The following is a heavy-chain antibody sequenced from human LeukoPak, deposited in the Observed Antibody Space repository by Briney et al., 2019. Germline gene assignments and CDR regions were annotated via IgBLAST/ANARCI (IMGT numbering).Heavy chain of an antibody. CDR1: GYTFTGYY. Sequence: ASVKVSCKASGYTFTGYYMHWVRQAPGQGLEWTGWINPNSGGTNFAQKFQGRVTMARDTSISTAYMELSRLRSDDTAVYYCARGSGSSPAYDFDYWGQGTLVTVSS. V-gene: IGHV1-2*02. CDR3: ARGSGSSPAYDFDY. D-gene: IGHD6-6*01. J-gene: IGHJ4*02. CDR2: INPNSGGT.